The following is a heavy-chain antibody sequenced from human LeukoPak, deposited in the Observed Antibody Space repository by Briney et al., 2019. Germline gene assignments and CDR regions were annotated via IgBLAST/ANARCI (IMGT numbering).Heavy chain of an antibody. D-gene: IGHD2-8*01. CDR2: ISYDGSNK. J-gene: IGHJ4*02. V-gene: IGHV3-30*03. CDR1: GFTFSSYG. Sequence: GGSLRLSCAASGFTFSSYGMHWVRQAPGKGLEWVAVISYDGSNKYYADSVKGRFTISRDNSKNTLYLQMDSLRAEDTAVYYCARDQYGFDYWGQGTLVTVSS. CDR3: ARDQYGFDY.